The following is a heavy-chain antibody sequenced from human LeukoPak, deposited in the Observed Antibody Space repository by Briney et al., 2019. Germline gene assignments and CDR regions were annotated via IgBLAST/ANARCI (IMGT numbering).Heavy chain of an antibody. V-gene: IGHV3-64D*06. CDR3: VKGSRNYGDL. Sequence: GGSLRLSCSASGFTFSSYAMHWVRQAPGKGLEYVSAISSNGGSTYYADSVKGGFTISRDNSKNTLYLQMSSLRAEDTAVYYCVKGSRNYGDLWGRGTLVTVSS. CDR2: ISSNGGST. D-gene: IGHD1-7*01. CDR1: GFTFSSYA. J-gene: IGHJ2*01.